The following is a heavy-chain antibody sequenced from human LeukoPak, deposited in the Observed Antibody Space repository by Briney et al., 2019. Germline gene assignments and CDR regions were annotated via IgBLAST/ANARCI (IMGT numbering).Heavy chain of an antibody. CDR2: TYLNSGGT. V-gene: IGHV1-2*02. J-gene: IGHJ4*02. D-gene: IGHD1-1*01. Sequence: ASVKHSCKASGYTFTSYYIHWVRPPPGQGLGWMGWTYLNSGGTNYAQKFQGGVTMTTDTSISTVYMELTRLTSDDTAVYYCARDHGTDGTTFTLNFDCWGRGTLVTVSS. CDR1: GYTFTSYY. CDR3: ARDHGTDGTTFTLNFDC.